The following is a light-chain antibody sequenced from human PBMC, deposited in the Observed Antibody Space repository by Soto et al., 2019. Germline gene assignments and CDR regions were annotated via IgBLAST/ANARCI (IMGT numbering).Light chain of an antibody. J-gene: IGKJ4*01. CDR2: AAS. Sequence: DIQMTQSPSSLSASVGDRVTITCRASQAIYNYLAWYQQKPGKVPTLLISAASTLQSGVPSRFSGSWSGTDFTITISSLQPEDVATYYCQKFSAVPTFGGGTKVEI. CDR1: QAIYNY. CDR3: QKFSAVPT. V-gene: IGKV1-27*01.